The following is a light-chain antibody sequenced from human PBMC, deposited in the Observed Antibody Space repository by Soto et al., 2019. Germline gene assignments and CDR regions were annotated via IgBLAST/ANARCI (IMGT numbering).Light chain of an antibody. CDR1: QSVRTN. V-gene: IGKV3-11*01. J-gene: IGKJ2*01. CDR3: QQRSKWPPVYT. Sequence: EIVLTQSPATLSLSPGERATLSCRASQSVRTNLAWYQQKPGQAPRLLIYSASTRATGIPARFSGSGSGTDFTLTISSLEPEDFAIYYCQQRSKWPPVYTFGQGTKLEIK. CDR2: SAS.